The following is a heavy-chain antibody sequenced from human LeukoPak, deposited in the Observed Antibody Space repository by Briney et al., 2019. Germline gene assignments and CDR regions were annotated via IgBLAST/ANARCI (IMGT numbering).Heavy chain of an antibody. V-gene: IGHV4-4*09. CDR2: IYTSGST. CDR3: ARQYRQQLVQEYYFDY. CDR1: GGSISSYY. Sequence: SETLSLTCTVSGGSISSYYWSWIRLPPGKGLEWIGYIYTSGSTNYNPSLKSRVTISVDTSKNRFSLKLSSVTAADTAVYYCARQYRQQLVQEYYFDYWGQGTLVTVSS. J-gene: IGHJ4*02. D-gene: IGHD6-13*01.